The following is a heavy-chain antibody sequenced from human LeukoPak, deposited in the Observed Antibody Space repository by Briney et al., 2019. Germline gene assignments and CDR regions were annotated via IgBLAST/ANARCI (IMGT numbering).Heavy chain of an antibody. CDR1: GYTFTSYD. Sequence: ASVKVSCKASGYTFTSYDINWVRQATGQGLEWMGWMNPNSGNTGYAQKFQGRVTITRNTSISTAYMELSSLRSEDTAVYYCARVPYYDFWSGYSLGNYYYMDVWGKGTTVTVSS. CDR3: ARVPYYDFWSGYSLGNYYYMDV. J-gene: IGHJ6*03. V-gene: IGHV1-8*03. CDR2: MNPNSGNT. D-gene: IGHD3-3*01.